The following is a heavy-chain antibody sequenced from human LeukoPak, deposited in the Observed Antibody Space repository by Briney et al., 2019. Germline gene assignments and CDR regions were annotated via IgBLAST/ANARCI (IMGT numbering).Heavy chain of an antibody. V-gene: IGHV1-69*05. D-gene: IGHD1-26*01. CDR3: ARDPPEYSGSYYGY. Sequence: SVKVSCKASGGTFSSYAISWVRQAPGQGLEWMERIIPIFGTANYAQKFQGRVTITTDESASTAYMELSSLRSEDTAVYYCARDPPEYSGSYYGYWGQGTLVTVSS. CDR2: IIPIFGTA. CDR1: GGTFSSYA. J-gene: IGHJ4*02.